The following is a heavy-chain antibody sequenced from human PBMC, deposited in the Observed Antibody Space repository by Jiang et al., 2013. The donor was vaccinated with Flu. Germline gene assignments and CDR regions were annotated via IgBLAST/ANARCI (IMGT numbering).Heavy chain of an antibody. CDR1: GGSISSGGYS. V-gene: IGHV4-30-2*01. CDR2: IYHSGST. J-gene: IGHJ4*02. Sequence: SGLVKPSQTLSLTCAVSGGSISSGGYSWSWIRQPPGKGLEWIGYIYHSGSTYYNPSLKSRVTISVDRSKNQFSLKLSSVTAADTAVYYCARTALGLCDYWGQGTLVTVSS. CDR3: ARTALGLCDY. D-gene: IGHD5-18*01.